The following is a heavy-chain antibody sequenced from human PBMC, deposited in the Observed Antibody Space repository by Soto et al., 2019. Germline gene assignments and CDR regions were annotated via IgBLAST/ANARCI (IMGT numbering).Heavy chain of an antibody. CDR3: ACIFSGGYGYGFYYYGMDV. CDR1: GGSISSSSYY. J-gene: IGHJ6*02. CDR2: IYYSGST. D-gene: IGHD5-18*01. Sequence: ETLSLTCTVSGGSISSSSYYWGWIRQPPGKGLEWIGSIYYSGSTYYNPSLKSRVTISVDTSKNQFSLKLSSVTAADTAVYYCACIFSGGYGYGFYYYGMDVWGQGTTVS. V-gene: IGHV4-39*01.